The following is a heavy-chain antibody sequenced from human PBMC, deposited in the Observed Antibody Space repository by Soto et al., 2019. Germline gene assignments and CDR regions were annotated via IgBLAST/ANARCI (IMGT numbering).Heavy chain of an antibody. J-gene: IGHJ5*02. V-gene: IGHV4-59*01. Sequence: PSETLSLTCIVSGGSISSYYWSWIRQPPGKGLEWIGYVHYSGSTNYNSSLKSRVTISVDMSKNQFSLRLRSVTAADTAVYYCARDQLGYCNTTTCYNGLDPWGQGTLVTVSS. CDR2: VHYSGST. D-gene: IGHD2-2*01. CDR3: ARDQLGYCNTTTCYNGLDP. CDR1: GGSISSYY.